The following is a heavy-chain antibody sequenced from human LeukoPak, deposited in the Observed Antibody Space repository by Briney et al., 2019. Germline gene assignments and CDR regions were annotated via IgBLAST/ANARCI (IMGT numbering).Heavy chain of an antibody. Sequence: GGSLRLSCAASGFTFSNYAMSWVRQAPGKGLEWVSTLTGSGGSTYYADSVEGRFTISRDNSKNTLYLQMNSLRAEDTAVYYCAKRISGTSSWGLFDYWGQGTLVTVSS. CDR2: LTGSGGST. CDR3: AKRISGTSSWGLFDY. CDR1: GFTFSNYA. J-gene: IGHJ4*02. V-gene: IGHV3-23*01. D-gene: IGHD2-15*01.